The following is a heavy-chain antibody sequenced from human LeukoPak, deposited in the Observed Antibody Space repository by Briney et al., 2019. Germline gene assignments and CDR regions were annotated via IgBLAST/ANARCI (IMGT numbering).Heavy chain of an antibody. D-gene: IGHD3-22*01. J-gene: IGHJ5*02. CDR1: GFTFSSYW. Sequence: GGSLRLSCAASGFTFSSYWMSWVRQAPGKGLEWVANIKQDGSEKYYVDSVKGRLTISRDNAKNSLYLQMNSLRAEDTAVYYCARRGDSSGYYYFDWFDPWGQGTLVTVSS. V-gene: IGHV3-7*01. CDR2: IKQDGSEK. CDR3: ARRGDSSGYYYFDWFDP.